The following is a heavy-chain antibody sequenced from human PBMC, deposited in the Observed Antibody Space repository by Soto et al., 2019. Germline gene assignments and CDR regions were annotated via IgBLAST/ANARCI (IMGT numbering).Heavy chain of an antibody. Sequence: LRLSCTASGFTFDDYGMHWVRQVPGKGLEWVSSITWDGGRTSYAESVKGRFTISRDNSTNSLYLQMNSLRTEDTALYYCAKDQTLGFWSGLDYWGQGTLVTVYS. CDR3: AKDQTLGFWSGLDY. CDR1: GFTFDDYG. D-gene: IGHD3-3*01. J-gene: IGHJ4*02. V-gene: IGHV3-43*01. CDR2: ITWDGGRT.